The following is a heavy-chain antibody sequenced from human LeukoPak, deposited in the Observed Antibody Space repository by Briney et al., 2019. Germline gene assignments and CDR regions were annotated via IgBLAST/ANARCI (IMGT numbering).Heavy chain of an antibody. CDR1: GFTFSSYW. D-gene: IGHD3-16*02. V-gene: IGHV3-7*01. J-gene: IGHJ6*03. CDR3: ATSLSGWGSYHDMDV. CDR2: IKQDGSEK. Sequence: GGSLRLSCAASGFTFSSYWMSWVRQAPGKGLEWVANIKQDGSEKYYVDSVKGRFTISRDNAKNSLYLQMNSLRAEDTAVYYCATSLSGWGSYHDMDVWGKGTTVTISS.